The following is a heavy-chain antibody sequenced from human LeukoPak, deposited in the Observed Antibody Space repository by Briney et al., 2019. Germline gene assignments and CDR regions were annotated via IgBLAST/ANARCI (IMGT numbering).Heavy chain of an antibody. CDR2: ISAYNGNT. D-gene: IGHD6-19*01. Sequence: ASVKVSCKASGYTFTSYGISWVRQAPGQGLEGMGWISAYNGNTNYAQKLQGRVTMTTDTSTSTAYMELRSLRSDDTAVYYCARGVAVAGPHFFDYWGQGTLVTVSS. J-gene: IGHJ4*02. CDR3: ARGVAVAGPHFFDY. V-gene: IGHV1-18*04. CDR1: GYTFTSYG.